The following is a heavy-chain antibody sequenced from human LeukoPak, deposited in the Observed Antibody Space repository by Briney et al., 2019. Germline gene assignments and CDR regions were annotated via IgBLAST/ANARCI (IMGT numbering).Heavy chain of an antibody. CDR3: ARDPSYGGGPGAFDI. V-gene: IGHV4-31*03. J-gene: IGHJ3*02. D-gene: IGHD4-23*01. CDR1: GGSISTGGYY. Sequence: SQTLSLTCTVSGGSISTGGYYWSWIRQHPGKGLEWIGYIYYSGSTYYNPSLKSRVTISVDTSKNQFSLKLSSVTAADTAVYYCARDPSYGGGPGAFDIWGQGTMVTVSS. CDR2: IYYSGST.